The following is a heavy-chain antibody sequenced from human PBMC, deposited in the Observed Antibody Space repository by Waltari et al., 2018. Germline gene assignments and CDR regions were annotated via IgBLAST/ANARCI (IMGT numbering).Heavy chain of an antibody. D-gene: IGHD3-22*01. CDR2: ISSSSSYI. J-gene: IGHJ4*02. CDR1: GFTFSSYS. CDR3: ARDHSPELFDSSGYYN. Sequence: EVQLVESGGGLVKPGGSLRLSCAASGFTFSSYSMNWVRQAPGKGLEWVSSISSSSSYIYYADSVKGRFTISRDNAKNSLYLQMNSLRAEDTAVYYCARDHSPELFDSSGYYNWGQGTLVTVSS. V-gene: IGHV3-21*01.